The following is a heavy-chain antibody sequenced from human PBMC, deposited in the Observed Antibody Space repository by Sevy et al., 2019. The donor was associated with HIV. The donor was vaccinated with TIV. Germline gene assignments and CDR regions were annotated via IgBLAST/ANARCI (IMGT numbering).Heavy chain of an antibody. J-gene: IGHJ4*02. D-gene: IGHD5-18*01. Sequence: VGSLRLSCAASGFTVSSNYMSWVHQAPGKELEWVSVIDSGGSTYYADSVKGRFTISRDNSKNTLYLQMNSLRAEDTAVYYCGSVGYSYGYDNWGQGTLVTVSS. CDR3: GSVGYSYGYDN. V-gene: IGHV3-53*01. CDR2: IDSGGST. CDR1: GFTVSSNY.